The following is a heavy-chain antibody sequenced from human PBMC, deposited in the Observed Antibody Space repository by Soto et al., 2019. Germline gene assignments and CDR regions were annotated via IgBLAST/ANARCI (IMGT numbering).Heavy chain of an antibody. CDR1: GYSFTSYW. J-gene: IGHJ3*02. CDR2: IDPSDSYT. D-gene: IGHD3-3*01. CDR3: ASYDFWSGPGLDAFDI. Sequence: GESLKISCKGSGYSFTSYWISWVRQMPGKGLEWMGRIDPSDSYTNYSPPFQGHVTISADKSISTAYLQWSSLKASDTAMYYCASYDFWSGPGLDAFDIWGQGTMVTVSS. V-gene: IGHV5-10-1*01.